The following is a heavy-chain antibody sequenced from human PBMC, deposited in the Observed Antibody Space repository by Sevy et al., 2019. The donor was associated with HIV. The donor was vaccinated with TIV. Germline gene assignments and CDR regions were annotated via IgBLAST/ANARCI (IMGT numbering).Heavy chain of an antibody. CDR2: ITRNSYEAYGGTT. V-gene: IGHV3-49*03. CDR1: GFTFDDYA. J-gene: IGHJ4*02. CDR3: SRGLATAVTPEYYFDY. D-gene: IGHD5-12*01. Sequence: GGSLRLSCTASGFTFDDYAMSWFRQAPGKGLEWVAFITRNSYEAYGGTTEYAASVKGRFTISRDDSKSIAYLQMNSLKTEDTAVYYCSRGLATAVTPEYYFDYWGQGTLVTVFS.